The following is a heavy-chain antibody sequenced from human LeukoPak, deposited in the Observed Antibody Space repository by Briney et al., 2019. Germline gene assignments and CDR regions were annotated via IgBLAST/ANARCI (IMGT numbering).Heavy chain of an antibody. Sequence: SETLSLTCTVSGGSISSGGYYWSWIRQLPGKGLEWIGYIYYSGSTYYSPSLKSRVSISVATSKNRFSLRLSSVTAADTAMYYCARDRDDSWFDPWGQGTLVTVSS. V-gene: IGHV4-31*03. J-gene: IGHJ5*02. CDR1: GGSISSGGYY. CDR2: IYYSGST. CDR3: ARDRDDSWFDP. D-gene: IGHD5-24*01.